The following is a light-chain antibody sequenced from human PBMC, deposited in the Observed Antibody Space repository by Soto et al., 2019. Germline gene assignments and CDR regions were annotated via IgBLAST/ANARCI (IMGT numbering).Light chain of an antibody. Sequence: DIQMTHSPSSLSASVGDRVTITCRASQSNNSYLNSYQQKPGEAPQLLIYAASSLQSGVPSRFSGSGSGTDFTLTISSLQPEDFATYYCQQRYSTPPYTFGQGTKVDIK. CDR3: QQRYSTPPYT. V-gene: IGKV1-39*01. CDR1: QSNNSY. J-gene: IGKJ2*01. CDR2: AAS.